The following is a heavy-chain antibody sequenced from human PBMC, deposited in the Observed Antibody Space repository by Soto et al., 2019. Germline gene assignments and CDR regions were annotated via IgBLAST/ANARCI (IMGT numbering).Heavy chain of an antibody. Sequence: PGESLKISCKGSGYSFTSYWIGGVGQMPGKGLEWMGIIYPGDSETRYSPSFEGQVTISVDKSTSTAYLQWSSLKASDTAMYYCARLGTMAEPDGWGQGTLVTVSS. CDR1: GYSFTSYW. D-gene: IGHD1-7*01. J-gene: IGHJ4*02. V-gene: IGHV5-51*01. CDR3: ARLGTMAEPDG. CDR2: IYPGDSET.